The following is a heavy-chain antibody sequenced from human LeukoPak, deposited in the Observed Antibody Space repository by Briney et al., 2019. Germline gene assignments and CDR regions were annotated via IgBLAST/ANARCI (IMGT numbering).Heavy chain of an antibody. V-gene: IGHV4-61*01. D-gene: IGHD3-10*01. CDR2: IDYSWST. Sequence: SETLSLTCTVSGGSVSSGSYYWSWIRQPPGKGLEWIGYIDYSWSTKYNPSLQSRVTISVDTSKSQFSLKLSSVTAADTAVYYCARDSENTMVRGVIIGGFVYWGQGTLVTVSS. J-gene: IGHJ4*02. CDR1: GGSVSSGSYY. CDR3: ARDSENTMVRGVIIGGFVY.